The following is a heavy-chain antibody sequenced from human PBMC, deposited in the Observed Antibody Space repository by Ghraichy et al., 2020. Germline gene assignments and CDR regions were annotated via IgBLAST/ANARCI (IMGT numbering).Heavy chain of an antibody. CDR3: ASPYDSSRRDDAFDI. CDR1: GFTFSDYY. Sequence: GGSLRLSCAASGFTFSDYYMSWIRQAPGKGLEWVSYISSSSSYTNYADSVKGRFTISRDNGKNSLYLQMNSLRAEDTAVYYCASPYDSSRRDDAFDIWGQGTMVTVSS. J-gene: IGHJ3*02. CDR2: ISSSSSYT. D-gene: IGHD3-22*01. V-gene: IGHV3-11*06.